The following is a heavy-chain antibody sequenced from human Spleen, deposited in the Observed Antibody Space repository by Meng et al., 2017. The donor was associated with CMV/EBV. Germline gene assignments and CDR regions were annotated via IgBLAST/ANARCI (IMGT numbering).Heavy chain of an antibody. J-gene: IGHJ4*02. V-gene: IGHV3-48*04. CDR1: GFSFNNYA. D-gene: IGHD1-1*01. CDR2: ISSSGTTI. Sequence: GGSLRLSCAASGFSFNNYAMSWVRQAPGTGLEWVSYISSSGTTIYYADSVKGRFTISRDNDRNTIHLQMSSLRLDDSAVYYCAMWNRQRGGFDYWGQGTVVTVSS. CDR3: AMWNRQRGGFDY.